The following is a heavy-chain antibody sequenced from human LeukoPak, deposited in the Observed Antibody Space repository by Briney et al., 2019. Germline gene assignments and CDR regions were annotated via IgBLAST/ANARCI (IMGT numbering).Heavy chain of an antibody. V-gene: IGHV4-59*10. CDR3: ARVSSSWYQDWYFDL. CDR2: IDTSGNT. CDR1: GGSFSGYY. J-gene: IGHJ2*01. Sequence: SESLSLTCAVYGGSFSGYYWSWIRQPAGKGLEWIGRIDTSGNTNYKPSLKSRVTMSVDTSKNQFSLKLSSVTAADTAVYYCARVSSSWYQDWYFDLWGRGTLVTVSS. D-gene: IGHD6-13*01.